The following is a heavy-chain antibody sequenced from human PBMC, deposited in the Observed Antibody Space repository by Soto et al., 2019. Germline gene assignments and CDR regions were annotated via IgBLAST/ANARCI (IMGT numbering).Heavy chain of an antibody. Sequence: SVKVSCKASGGTFSSYAISWVRQAPGQGLEWMGGIIPIFGTANHAQKFQGRVTITADESTSTAYMELSSLRSEDTAVYYCARDVRRGYSGYDFPPYYYYGMDVWGQRTTVTVSS. D-gene: IGHD5-12*01. V-gene: IGHV1-69*13. CDR1: GGTFSSYA. CDR2: IIPIFGTA. J-gene: IGHJ6*02. CDR3: ARDVRRGYSGYDFPPYYYYGMDV.